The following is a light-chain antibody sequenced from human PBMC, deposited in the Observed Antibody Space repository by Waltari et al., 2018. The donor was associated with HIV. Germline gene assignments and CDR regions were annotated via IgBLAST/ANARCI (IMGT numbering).Light chain of an antibody. CDR1: SPNIGSHT. CDR2: STN. CDR3: ATWDDSLNGHV. J-gene: IGLJ3*02. V-gene: IGLV1-44*01. Sequence: QPVLTQPPSASVTPGQRVTISCSGTSPNIGSHTVDWYQQLPGAAPTLLIYSTNQRPTGVPDRVSCSKSGTSASLAISGLQSEDEADYLCATWDDSLNGHVFGGGTKLTV.